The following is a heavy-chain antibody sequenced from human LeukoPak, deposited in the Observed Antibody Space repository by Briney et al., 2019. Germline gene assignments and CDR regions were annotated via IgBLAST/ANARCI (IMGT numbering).Heavy chain of an antibody. D-gene: IGHD2-8*02. Sequence: PSETLSLTCTVSGGSISSYYWSWIRQPPGKGLEWIGYIYTSGSTNYNPSLKSRVTISVDTSKNQFSLKLSSVTAADTAVYYCARPNVVDVAFDIWGQGTMVTVSS. V-gene: IGHV4-4*09. CDR2: IYTSGST. CDR3: ARPNVVDVAFDI. CDR1: GGSISSYY. J-gene: IGHJ3*02.